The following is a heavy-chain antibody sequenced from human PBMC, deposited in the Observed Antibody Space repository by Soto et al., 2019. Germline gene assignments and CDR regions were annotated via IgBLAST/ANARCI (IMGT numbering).Heavy chain of an antibody. CDR1: GGSISSSSYY. J-gene: IGHJ4*02. D-gene: IGHD3-9*01. V-gene: IGHV4-39*07. Sequence: SETLSLTCTVSGGSISSSSYYWGWIRQPPGKGLEWIGSIYYSGSTYYNPSLKSRVTISVDTSKNQFSLKLSSVTAADTAVYYCARTPPFDWLFSFDYWGQGTLVTVSS. CDR2: IYYSGST. CDR3: ARTPPFDWLFSFDY.